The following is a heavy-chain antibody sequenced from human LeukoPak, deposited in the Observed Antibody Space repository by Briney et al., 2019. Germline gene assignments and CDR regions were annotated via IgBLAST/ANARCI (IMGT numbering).Heavy chain of an antibody. CDR2: IYYSGST. D-gene: IGHD3-3*01. V-gene: IGHV4-59*01. Sequence: PSETLSLTCTVSGGSISSYYWGWIRQPPGKGLEWIGYIYYSGSTNYNPSLKSRVTISVDTSKNQFSLKLSSVTAADTAVYYCARSFRGYYPGAFDIWGQGTMVAVSS. CDR3: ARSFRGYYPGAFDI. CDR1: GGSISSYY. J-gene: IGHJ3*02.